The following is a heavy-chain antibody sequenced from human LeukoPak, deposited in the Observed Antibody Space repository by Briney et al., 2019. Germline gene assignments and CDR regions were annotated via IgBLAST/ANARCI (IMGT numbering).Heavy chain of an antibody. V-gene: IGHV4-34*01. CDR1: GGSFSGYY. D-gene: IGHD4-17*01. CDR3: ARSFLYGDYPGRWFDP. Sequence: SETLSLTCAVYGGSFSGYYWSWIRQPPGKGLEWIGEINHSGSTNYNPSLKSRVTISVDTSKDQFSLKLSSVTAADTAVYYCARSFLYGDYPGRWFDPWGQGTLVTVSS. CDR2: INHSGST. J-gene: IGHJ5*02.